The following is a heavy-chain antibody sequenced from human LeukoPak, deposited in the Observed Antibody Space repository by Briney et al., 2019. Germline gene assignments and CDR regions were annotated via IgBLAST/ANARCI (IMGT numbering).Heavy chain of an antibody. J-gene: IGHJ4*02. V-gene: IGHV3-7*01. CDR1: GFTFSSYW. CDR3: ARLITMVRGVTTRVFDY. Sequence: GGSLRLSCAASGFTFSSYWMSWVRQAPGKGLEWVANIKQDGSEKYYVDSVKGRFTISRDNAKNSLYLQMNSLRAEDTAVYYCARLITMVRGVTTRVFDYWGQGTLVTVSS. CDR2: IKQDGSEK. D-gene: IGHD3-10*01.